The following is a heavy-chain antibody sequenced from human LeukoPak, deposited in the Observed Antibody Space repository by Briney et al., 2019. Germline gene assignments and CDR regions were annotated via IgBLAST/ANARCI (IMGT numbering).Heavy chain of an antibody. D-gene: IGHD2-15*01. V-gene: IGHV1-69*10. CDR3: ARDTLYFDY. J-gene: IGHJ4*02. Sequence: ASVKVSCKASGGTFSSYAISWVRQAPGQGLEWMGGIIPILGIANYAQKFQGRVTITADKSTSTAYMELSSLRSEDTAVYYCARDTLYFDYWGQGTLVTVSS. CDR1: GGTFSSYA. CDR2: IIPILGIA.